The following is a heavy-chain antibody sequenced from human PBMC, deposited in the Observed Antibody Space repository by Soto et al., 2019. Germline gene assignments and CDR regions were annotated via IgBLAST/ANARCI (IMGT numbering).Heavy chain of an antibody. D-gene: IGHD3-16*01. CDR1: GFTFSNYA. Sequence: PGGSLRLPCAASGFTFSNYAVSWIRQAPGKGLEWVSLVSATAGTTYYTDSVKGRFTISRDNSRNTVYLQMNSLRADDTAVYYCAKDRLAGGFDYWGQGTLVTVSS. CDR3: AKDRLAGGFDY. CDR2: VSATAGTT. V-gene: IGHV3-23*01. J-gene: IGHJ4*02.